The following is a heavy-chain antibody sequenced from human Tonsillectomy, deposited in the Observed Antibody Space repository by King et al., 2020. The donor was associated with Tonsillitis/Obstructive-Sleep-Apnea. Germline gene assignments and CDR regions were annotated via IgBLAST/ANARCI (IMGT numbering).Heavy chain of an antibody. CDR2: INHSGST. J-gene: IGHJ4*02. CDR3: AREGLGTSGYDY. CDR1: GGSFSFYY. V-gene: IGHV4-34*01. Sequence: VQLQQWGAGLLKPSETLSLTCAVYGGSFSFYYWSWVRQPPGKGLEWIGEINHSGSTNYNPSLKSRVTISVDTSKNQFSLRLSSVTAAETAVYYCAREGLGTSGYDYWGQGTLVTVSS. D-gene: IGHD3-22*01.